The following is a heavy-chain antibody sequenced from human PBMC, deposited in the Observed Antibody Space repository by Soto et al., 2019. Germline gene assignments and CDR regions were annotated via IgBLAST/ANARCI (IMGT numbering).Heavy chain of an antibody. CDR1: GYSFTSYG. V-gene: IGHV1-18*01. D-gene: IGHD3-10*01. Sequence: QVQLVQSGAEVKKPGASVKVYCKASGYSFTSYGISWVRQAPGQGLEWMGWISAYNGNTNYSQKLQGRVNMPTDTSTRPAYMELRSLRSDDTAVYYCARDNGFGESDVWGQGTTVTVSS. J-gene: IGHJ6*02. CDR2: ISAYNGNT. CDR3: ARDNGFGESDV.